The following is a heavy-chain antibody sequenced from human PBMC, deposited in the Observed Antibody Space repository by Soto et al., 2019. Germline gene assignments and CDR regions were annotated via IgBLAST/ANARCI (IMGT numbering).Heavy chain of an antibody. V-gene: IGHV3-21*01. CDR2: VSKSDYT. J-gene: IGHJ4*02. CDR3: AREDSIIIPAVSDF. CDR1: GFTFNNYG. Sequence: PGGSLRLSXAVSGFTFNNYGINWVRQAPGKGLEWVSSVSKSDYTYYSDSVKGRFTISRDNAKNSVSLQMNTLRAEDTAVYYCAREDSIIIPAVSDFWGQGALVTVSS. D-gene: IGHD2-2*01.